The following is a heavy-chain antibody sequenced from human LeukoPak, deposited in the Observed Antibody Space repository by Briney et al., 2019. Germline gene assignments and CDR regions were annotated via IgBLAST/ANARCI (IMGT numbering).Heavy chain of an antibody. CDR2: MNPNSGNT. Sequence: ASVKVSCKASGYTFTSYDINWVRQATGQGLEWMGWMNPNSGNTGYAQKFQGRVTMTRNTSISTAYMELSSLRSEDTAVYYCARETSEKWLGFYYYGMDVWGQGTTVTVSS. D-gene: IGHD3-22*01. CDR1: GYTFTSYD. CDR3: ARETSEKWLGFYYYGMDV. V-gene: IGHV1-8*01. J-gene: IGHJ6*02.